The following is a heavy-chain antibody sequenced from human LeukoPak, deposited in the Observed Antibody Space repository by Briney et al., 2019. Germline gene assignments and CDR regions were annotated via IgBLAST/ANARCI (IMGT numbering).Heavy chain of an antibody. CDR3: ARGGNYNILTVFLYYFDS. D-gene: IGHD3-9*01. Sequence: SETLSLTCAVYGGSFSGYYWSWIRQPPGKGLEWIGEINHSGSTNYNPSLKSRVTISVDTSKNQFSLKLSSVTAADTAVYYWARGGNYNILTVFLYYFDSWAQGTLVTVSS. CDR2: INHSGST. J-gene: IGHJ4*02. CDR1: GGSFSGYY. V-gene: IGHV4-34*01.